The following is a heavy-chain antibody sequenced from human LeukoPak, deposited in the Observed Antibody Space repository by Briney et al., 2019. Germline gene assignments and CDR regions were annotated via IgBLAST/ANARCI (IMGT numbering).Heavy chain of an antibody. J-gene: IGHJ3*02. CDR3: ARGRPVGAFDI. D-gene: IGHD6-6*01. Sequence: GGSLRLSCAASGFSVSSNYMSWVRQAPGKGLEWVSLIYSGGSTYYADSVKGRFTISRDNAKNSLYLQMNSLRAEDTAVYYCARGRPVGAFDIWGQGTMVTVSS. CDR2: IYSGGST. CDR1: GFSVSSNY. V-gene: IGHV3-66*01.